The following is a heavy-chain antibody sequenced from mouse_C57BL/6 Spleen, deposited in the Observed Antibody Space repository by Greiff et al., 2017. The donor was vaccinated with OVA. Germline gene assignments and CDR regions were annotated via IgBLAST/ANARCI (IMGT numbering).Heavy chain of an antibody. V-gene: IGHV1-9*01. J-gene: IGHJ2*01. Sequence: QVQLKQSGAELMKPGASVKLSCKATGYTFTGYWIEWVKQRPGHGLEWIGEILPGSGSTNYNEKFKGKATFTSDTSSNTAYMQLSSLTTEDSAIYYCAGPSTTVPYYFDYWGQGTTLTVSS. D-gene: IGHD1-1*01. CDR2: ILPGSGST. CDR1: GYTFTGYW. CDR3: AGPSTTVPYYFDY.